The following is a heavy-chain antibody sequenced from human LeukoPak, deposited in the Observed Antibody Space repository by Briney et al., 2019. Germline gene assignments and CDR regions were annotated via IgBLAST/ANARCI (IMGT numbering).Heavy chain of an antibody. D-gene: IGHD4-17*01. CDR3: VRGPHYGAYTDYFDY. CDR1: GFTFSNYA. CDR2: ISGSGGST. Sequence: GGSLRLSCAASGFTFSNYAMSWVRQAPRKGLEWVSTISGSGGSTYYADSVKGRFTISRDDATNSLSLQMNSLRVEDTALYYCVRGPHYGAYTDYFDYWGRGTLVTVSS. V-gene: IGHV3-23*01. J-gene: IGHJ4*02.